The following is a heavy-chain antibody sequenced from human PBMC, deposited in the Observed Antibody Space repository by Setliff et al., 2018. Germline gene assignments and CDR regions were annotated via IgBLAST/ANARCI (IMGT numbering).Heavy chain of an antibody. CDR1: GGSFSTYF. CDR3: ARTFSGYLSYFDS. V-gene: IGHV4-34*01. J-gene: IGHJ4*02. CDR2: ISHSGSA. D-gene: IGHD5-12*01. Sequence: PSETLSLTCAVYGGSFSTYFWSWIRQPPGKGLEWIGEISHSGSANYNPSLKSRVTISVDTSKNHFSLRLTSVTAADTAIYFCARTFSGYLSYFDSWGQGTLVTVSS.